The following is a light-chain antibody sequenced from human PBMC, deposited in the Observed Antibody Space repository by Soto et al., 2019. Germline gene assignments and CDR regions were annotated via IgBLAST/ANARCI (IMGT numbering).Light chain of an antibody. CDR2: DAS. Sequence: QMTQSPSSLSASVGDRVTITCQASQDIAKNLNWYQQKPGKAPKLLIYDASSLQTGVPSRFSGSGSATHFTFTISSLQSEDIATYYCQQHDNLLPITFGQGTRLEIK. CDR1: QDIAKN. J-gene: IGKJ5*01. V-gene: IGKV1-33*01. CDR3: QQHDNLLPIT.